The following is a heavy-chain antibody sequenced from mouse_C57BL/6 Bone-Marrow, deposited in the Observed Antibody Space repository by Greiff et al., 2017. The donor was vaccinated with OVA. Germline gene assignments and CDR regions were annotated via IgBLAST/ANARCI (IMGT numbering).Heavy chain of an antibody. CDR2: IDPSDSET. V-gene: IGHV1-52*01. Sequence: QVQLQQPGAELVMPGSSVKLSCKASGYTFTSYWMHWVKQRPIQGLEWIGNIDPSDSETHYNQKFKDKATLTVDKSSSTAYMQLSSLTSEDSAVYYCARRGYDYSWFAYWGQGTLVTVSA. D-gene: IGHD2-4*01. CDR3: ARRGYDYSWFAY. J-gene: IGHJ3*01. CDR1: GYTFTSYW.